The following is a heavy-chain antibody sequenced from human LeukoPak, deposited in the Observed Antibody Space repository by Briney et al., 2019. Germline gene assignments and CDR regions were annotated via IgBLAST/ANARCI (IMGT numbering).Heavy chain of an antibody. Sequence: PGGSLRLSCAASGXTFSSYAMSWVRQAPGKGLEWVSSIKDSGGSTYYADSVKGRFTISRDNSKNTLYLQMNSLRAEDTALYYCAKGSAYARGDYWGQGTLVTVSS. J-gene: IGHJ4*02. CDR1: GXTFSSYA. D-gene: IGHD1-26*01. CDR3: AKGSAYARGDY. CDR2: IKDSGGST. V-gene: IGHV3-23*01.